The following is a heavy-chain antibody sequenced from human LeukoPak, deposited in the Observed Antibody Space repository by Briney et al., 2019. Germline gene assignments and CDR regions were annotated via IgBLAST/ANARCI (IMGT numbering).Heavy chain of an antibody. V-gene: IGHV1-46*01. CDR3: ARDSRDSTYYMDV. Sequence: ASVKVSCKASGYTFTSYYMHWVRQAPGQGLEWMGIINPSGGSTSYAQKFQGRVTMTTDTSTSTAYMELRSLRSDDTAVYYCARDSRDSTYYMDVWGKGTTVTVSS. J-gene: IGHJ6*03. CDR1: GYTFTSYY. CDR2: INPSGGST. D-gene: IGHD2-21*01.